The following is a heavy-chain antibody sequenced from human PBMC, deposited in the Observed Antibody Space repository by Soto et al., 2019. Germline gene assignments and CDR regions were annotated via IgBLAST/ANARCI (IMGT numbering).Heavy chain of an antibody. CDR2: INAGNGNT. J-gene: IGHJ5*01. CDR1: GYTFTSYA. D-gene: IGHD2-2*02. CDR3: ARDWKSRSYTPNWFDS. Sequence: QVQLVQSGAEVKKPGASVKVSCKASGYTFTSYAMHWVRQAPGQRLEWMGWINAGNGNTKYSQKFQGRVTITRDTAASTDYMELSSLRSEDTAVYYCARDWKSRSYTPNWFDSWGQGTLVTGSS. V-gene: IGHV1-3*01.